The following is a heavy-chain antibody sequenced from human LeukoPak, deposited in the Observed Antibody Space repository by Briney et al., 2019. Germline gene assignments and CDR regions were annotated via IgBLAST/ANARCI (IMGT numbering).Heavy chain of an antibody. D-gene: IGHD2-2*01. V-gene: IGHV4-59*08. CDR3: ARRYCSSTSCFIDY. CDR2: IYYSGST. J-gene: IGHJ4*02. Sequence: PSETLSLTCTVSGGSISSYYWSWIRQPPGKGLEWIGYIYYSGSTNYNPSLKSRVTISVATSKNQFSLKLSSVTAADTAVYYCARRYCSSTSCFIDYWGQGTLVTVSS. CDR1: GGSISSYY.